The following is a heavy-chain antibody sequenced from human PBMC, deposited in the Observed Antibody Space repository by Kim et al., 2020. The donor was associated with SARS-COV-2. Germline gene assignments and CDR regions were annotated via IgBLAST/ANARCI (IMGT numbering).Heavy chain of an antibody. V-gene: IGHV3-9*01. J-gene: IGHJ4*02. CDR3: AKGWTLEVRGVILFDY. CDR1: GFTFDDYA. Sequence: GGSLRLSCAASGFTFDDYAMHWVRQAPGKGLEWVSGISWNSGSIGYADSVKGRFTISRDNAKNSLYLQMNSLRAEDTALYYCAKGWTLEVRGVILFDYWGQGTLVTVSS. CDR2: ISWNSGSI. D-gene: IGHD3-10*01.